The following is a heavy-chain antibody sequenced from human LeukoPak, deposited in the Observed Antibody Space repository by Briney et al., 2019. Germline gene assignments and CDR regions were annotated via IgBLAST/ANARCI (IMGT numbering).Heavy chain of an antibody. CDR3: ARVAYYDFWSGGYYFDY. J-gene: IGHJ4*02. CDR2: IYHSGST. CDR1: GNSISSGYY. Sequence: SQTLSLTCTVSGNSISSGYYWGWIRQPPGKGLEWIGSIYHSGSTYYNPPLKSRVTISVDTSKNQFSLKLSSVTAADTAVYYCARVAYYDFWSGGYYFDYWGQGTLVTVSS. D-gene: IGHD3-3*01. V-gene: IGHV4-38-2*02.